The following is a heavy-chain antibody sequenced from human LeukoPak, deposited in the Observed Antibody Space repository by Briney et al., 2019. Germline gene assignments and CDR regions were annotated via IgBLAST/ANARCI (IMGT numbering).Heavy chain of an antibody. D-gene: IGHD3-9*01. J-gene: IGHJ5*02. V-gene: IGHV4-31*03. CDR2: IYCSGST. CDR3: VRVYDDILTGYLFDP. CDR1: AGSISSGGYY. Sequence: SETLSLTCTVSAGSISSGGYYWGWVRQHPGKGLEWIGYIYCSGSTYYNPSLKSRVAISVDTSKNHFSLKLSSVTAADTAVYYCVRVYDDILTGYLFDPWGQGTLVTVSS.